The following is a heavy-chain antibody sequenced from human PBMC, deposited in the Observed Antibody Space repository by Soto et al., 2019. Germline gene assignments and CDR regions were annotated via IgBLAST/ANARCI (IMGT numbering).Heavy chain of an antibody. CDR2: INAGNGNT. J-gene: IGHJ4*02. CDR3: ATSARTYESGLLDY. CDR1: GYTFTSYA. D-gene: IGHD1-26*01. Sequence: QVQLVQSGAEGKKPGASVKVSCKASGYTFTSYAMHWVRQAPGQRLEWMGWINAGNGNTKYSQKSQGRVTITRETSGSTAYMELSSLRSEDTAVYYCATSARTYESGLLDYWGQGTLVTVSS. V-gene: IGHV1-3*01.